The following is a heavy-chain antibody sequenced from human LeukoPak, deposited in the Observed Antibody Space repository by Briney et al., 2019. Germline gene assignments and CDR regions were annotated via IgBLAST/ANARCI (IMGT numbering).Heavy chain of an antibody. V-gene: IGHV3-30*04. CDR2: ISSDGSNK. J-gene: IGHJ6*02. CDR1: GFXFSNFA. Sequence: GGSLRLSCVASGFXFSNFALHWVRQAPGKGLEWVAVISSDGSNKFYADSVKGRFTISRDNPVDTVFLQMNSLRADDTAVYYCTRDDVLSGYVPYYYAMDVWGQGTTVTVSS. D-gene: IGHD5-12*01. CDR3: TRDDVLSGYVPYYYAMDV.